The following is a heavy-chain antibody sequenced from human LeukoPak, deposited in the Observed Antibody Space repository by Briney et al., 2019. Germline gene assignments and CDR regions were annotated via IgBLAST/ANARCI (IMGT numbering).Heavy chain of an antibody. Sequence: ASVKLSCKTSAYTFIDYHIHWVRQAPGQGLEWMGIINPSGGSTSYAQKFQGRVTMTRDTSTSTVYMELSSLRSEDTAVYYCARGGRYCTNGVCYGSDTRSIDYWGQGTLVTVSS. CDR3: ARGGRYCTNGVCYGSDTRSIDY. CDR1: AYTFIDYH. V-gene: IGHV1-46*01. CDR2: INPSGGST. D-gene: IGHD2-8*01. J-gene: IGHJ4*02.